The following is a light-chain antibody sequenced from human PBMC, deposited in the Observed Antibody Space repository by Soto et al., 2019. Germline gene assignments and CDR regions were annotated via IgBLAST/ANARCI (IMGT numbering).Light chain of an antibody. CDR3: QQYNIWPWT. Sequence: EIVLTQSPVTLSVTPGERATLSCRASQSVSSDLAWYQQTPGQAPRLLIYGASTRATGLPARFSGSGSGTEFTLAISSLQSEDFAVYFCQQYNIWPWTFGHGTKVEIK. CDR2: GAS. J-gene: IGKJ1*01. CDR1: QSVSSD. V-gene: IGKV3-15*01.